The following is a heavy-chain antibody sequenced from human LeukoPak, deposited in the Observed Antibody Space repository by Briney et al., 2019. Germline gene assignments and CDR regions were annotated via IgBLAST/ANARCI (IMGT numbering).Heavy chain of an antibody. D-gene: IGHD2-15*01. Sequence: GESQKISCKASGYSFTTYWIGWVRQMPGKGLEWMGIIYPADSTAHYSPSFQGQVTISVDKSINTAYLQWSRLKASDTAMYYCARLLTPWKVVAATGFDYWGQGTLVTVSS. CDR3: ARLLTPWKVVAATGFDY. J-gene: IGHJ4*02. V-gene: IGHV5-51*01. CDR1: GYSFTTYW. CDR2: IYPADSTA.